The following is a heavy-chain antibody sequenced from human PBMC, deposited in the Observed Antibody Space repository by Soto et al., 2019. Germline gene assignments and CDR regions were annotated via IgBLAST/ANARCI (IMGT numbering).Heavy chain of an antibody. CDR2: FSAYNGNT. J-gene: IGHJ6*02. CDR3: ARDGYSGSGSSLGCYYFGMNG. V-gene: IGHV1-18*04. CDR1: GYTFTSSG. Sequence: QVQLVQSGAAVKKPGSSVKVSCKASGYTFTSSGISWVRQPPGQGLEWMGWFSAYNGNTNYAQKLQGRVTMTTDTSASTDYLALRSLRSADTAVYYCARDGYSGSGSSLGCYYFGMNGWGQCTTVTVSS. D-gene: IGHD3-10*01.